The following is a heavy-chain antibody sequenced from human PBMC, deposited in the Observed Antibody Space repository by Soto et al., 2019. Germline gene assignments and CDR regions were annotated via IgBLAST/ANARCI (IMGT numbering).Heavy chain of an antibody. J-gene: IGHJ4*02. Sequence: EVQLLESGGGLVQPGGSLRLACAASGFTFSSYAMSWVRQAPGKGLEWVSAISGSGGSTYYADSVKGRFTISRDNSKNTLYLQMNSLRAEDTAVYYCAKGYYDSGDAFIDYWGQGTLVTVSS. CDR3: AKGYYDSGDAFIDY. CDR2: ISGSGGST. D-gene: IGHD3-22*01. CDR1: GFTFSSYA. V-gene: IGHV3-23*01.